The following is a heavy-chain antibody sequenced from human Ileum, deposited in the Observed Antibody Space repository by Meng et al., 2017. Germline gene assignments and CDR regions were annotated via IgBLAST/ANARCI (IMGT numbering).Heavy chain of an antibody. CDR3: VREFRGSYFDY. CDR1: EYSFSNYY. D-gene: IGHD1-26*01. V-gene: IGHV1-46*01. Sequence: ASVKVSCKSSEYSFSNYYLHWMRQAPGQGLEWLGVSNPGGGSTNYAQKFQGRVTMARDTSANTVYMELGSLKSEDTAVYYCVREFRGSYFDYWGQGTLVTVSS. CDR2: SNPGGGST. J-gene: IGHJ4*02.